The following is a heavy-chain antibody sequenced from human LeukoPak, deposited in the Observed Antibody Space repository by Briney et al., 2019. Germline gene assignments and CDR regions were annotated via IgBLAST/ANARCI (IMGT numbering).Heavy chain of an antibody. CDR2: IYYSGST. D-gene: IGHD1-26*01. J-gene: IGHJ5*02. CDR1: GGSISSYY. Sequence: SETLSLTCTVSGGSISSYYWSWIRQPPGKGLEWIGYIYYSGSTNYNPSLKSRVTISVDTSKDQFSLKLNSVTAADTAVYYCARPMGYIGSYSTWGQGTLVTVSS. CDR3: ARPMGYIGSYST. V-gene: IGHV4-59*01.